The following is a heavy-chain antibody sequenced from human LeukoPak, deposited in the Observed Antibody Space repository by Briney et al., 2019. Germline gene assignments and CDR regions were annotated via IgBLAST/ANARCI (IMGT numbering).Heavy chain of an antibody. D-gene: IGHD4-23*01. CDR2: IYDRGRT. Sequence: GGSLRLSCLASGFTVGNNHMSWVRQAPGKGLEWVSPIYDRGRTNYADSVKGRFTISRDNSKNTLYLQMNSLRADDTALYYCIGYGGYSFWGQGTLVTVSS. V-gene: IGHV3-66*01. J-gene: IGHJ4*02. CDR3: IGYGGYSF. CDR1: GFTVGNNH.